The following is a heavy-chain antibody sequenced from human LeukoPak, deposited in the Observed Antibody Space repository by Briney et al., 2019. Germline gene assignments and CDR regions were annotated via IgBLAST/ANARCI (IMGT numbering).Heavy chain of an antibody. CDR1: GYSFTSYW. CDR2: IYPGDSDT. Sequence: PGESLKISCKGSGYSFTSYWIGWVRQMPGKGLEWMGIIYPGDSDTRYSPSFQGRVTISADKSISTAYLQWSSLKASDTAMYYCARHSTGGYSYGFVGPFDYWGQGTLVTVSS. CDR3: ARHSTGGYSYGFVGPFDY. D-gene: IGHD5-18*01. V-gene: IGHV5-51*01. J-gene: IGHJ4*02.